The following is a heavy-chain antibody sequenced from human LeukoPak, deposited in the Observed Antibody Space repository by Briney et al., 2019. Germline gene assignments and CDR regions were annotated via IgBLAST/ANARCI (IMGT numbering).Heavy chain of an antibody. V-gene: IGHV6-1*01. Sequence: SQTLSLTFAISGDSVSINSAAWNWIRQSPSRGLEWLGRTYYRSKWYNDYAVSVKSRITINPDTSKNQFSLQLNSVTPKDTAVYYCARDSGSLGAFDYWGQGTLVTVSS. CDR2: TYYRSKWYN. D-gene: IGHD1-26*01. CDR3: ARDSGSLGAFDY. J-gene: IGHJ4*02. CDR1: GDSVSINSAA.